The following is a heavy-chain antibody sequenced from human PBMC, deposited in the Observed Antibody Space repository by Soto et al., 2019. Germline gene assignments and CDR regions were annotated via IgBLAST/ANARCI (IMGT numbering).Heavy chain of an antibody. CDR2: IYPSDSDT. V-gene: IGHV5-51*01. CDR3: ARGGVSTRTFDY. D-gene: IGHD1-1*01. CDR1: GYNFAGYW. Sequence: PXESVKISCKGSGYNFAGYWIAWVRQMPGKGLELMGVIYPSDSDTRYRPSFQGQVTISADKSISSAYLQWSSLRASDTAIYYCARGGVSTRTFDYWGQGTPVSVSS. J-gene: IGHJ4*02.